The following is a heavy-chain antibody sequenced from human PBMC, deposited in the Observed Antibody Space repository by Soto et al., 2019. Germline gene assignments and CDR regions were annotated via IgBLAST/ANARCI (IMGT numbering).Heavy chain of an antibody. CDR1: GFTVSSYL. CDR3: ARGLPQKLAPSDY. D-gene: IGHD6-13*01. J-gene: IGHJ4*02. CDR2: INSDGSST. Sequence: GGSLRLSCAASGFTVSSYLMHWVRQAPGKGLVWVSRINSDGSSTSFADSVKGRFTISRDNAKNSLYLQMNSLRAEDTAVYYCARGLPQKLAPSDYWGQGTLVTVSS. V-gene: IGHV3-74*01.